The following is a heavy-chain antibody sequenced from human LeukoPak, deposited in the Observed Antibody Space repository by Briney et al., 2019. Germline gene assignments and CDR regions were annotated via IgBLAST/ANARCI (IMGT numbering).Heavy chain of an antibody. CDR1: DYSITSGDY. D-gene: IGHD5-12*01. CDR3: AKNMATEGWFDS. V-gene: IGHV4-38-2*01. CDR2: IYNSVST. J-gene: IGHJ5*01. Sequence: PSESLSPTCVVSDYSITSGDYWSCIRQPPGRGLECIEIIYNSVSTSCTPSVKSRLTMSVDTSKNQFYLHLRTVTAADTAVYDCAKNMATEGWFDSWGRGTLGTVSS.